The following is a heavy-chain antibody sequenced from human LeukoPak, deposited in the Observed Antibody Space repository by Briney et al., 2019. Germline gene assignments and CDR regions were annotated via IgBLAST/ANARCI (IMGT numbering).Heavy chain of an antibody. J-gene: IGHJ5*02. D-gene: IGHD2-2*01. CDR3: AREDIVVVPPSGPLDP. CDR1: GYTFTSYD. Sequence: GASVKVSCKASGYTFTSYDINWVRQATGQGLEWMGWMNPSSGNTGYAPKFQGRVTITRDTSISTAYMELSSLRSEDTAVYYCAREDIVVVPPSGPLDPWGQGTLVIVSS. CDR2: MNPSSGNT. V-gene: IGHV1-8*03.